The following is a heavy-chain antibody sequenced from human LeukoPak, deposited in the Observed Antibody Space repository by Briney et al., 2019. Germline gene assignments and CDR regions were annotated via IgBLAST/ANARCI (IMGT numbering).Heavy chain of an antibody. CDR1: GGTFSSYA. J-gene: IGHJ5*02. V-gene: IGHV1-69*05. CDR2: IIPIFGTA. Sequence: GASVKVSCKASGGTFSSYAISWVRQAPGQGLEWMGRIIPIFGTANYAQKFQGRVTITTDESTSTAYMELSSLRSEDTAVYYCARDTGRGSGSYYTWGQGTLVTVSS. CDR3: ARDTGRGSGSYYT. D-gene: IGHD3-10*01.